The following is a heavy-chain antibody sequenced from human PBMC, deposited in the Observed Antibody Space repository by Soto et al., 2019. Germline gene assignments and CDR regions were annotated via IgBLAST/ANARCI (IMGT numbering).Heavy chain of an antibody. CDR3: AKDDGRGYSGYDYPIDY. D-gene: IGHD5-12*01. CDR2: ISGSGGST. V-gene: IGHV3-23*01. J-gene: IGHJ4*02. Sequence: EVQLLESGGGLVQPGGSLRLSCAASGFTFSSYAMSWVRQAPGKGLEWVSAISGSGGSTYYADSVKGRFTISRDNSKNTLYLQMNSLRDEDTAVYYCAKDDGRGYSGYDYPIDYWGQGTLVTVSS. CDR1: GFTFSSYA.